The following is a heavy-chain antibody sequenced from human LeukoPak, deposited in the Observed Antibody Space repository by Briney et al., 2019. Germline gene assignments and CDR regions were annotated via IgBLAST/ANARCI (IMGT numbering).Heavy chain of an antibody. D-gene: IGHD1-26*01. J-gene: IGHJ4*02. CDR3: ARGSGSYHLDYFDY. Sequence: GRSLRLSCAASGFTFSSYGMHWVRQAPGKGLEWVSYISSSGSTIYYADSVKGRITISRDNAKNSLYLQMNSLRAEDTAVYYCARGSGSYHLDYFDYWGQGTLVTVSS. CDR2: ISSSGSTI. CDR1: GFTFSSYG. V-gene: IGHV3-48*04.